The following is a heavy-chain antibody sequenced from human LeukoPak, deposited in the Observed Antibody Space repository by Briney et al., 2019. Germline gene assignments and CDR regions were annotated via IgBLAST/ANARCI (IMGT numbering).Heavy chain of an antibody. CDR2: IIPIFGTA. V-gene: IGHV1-69*01. CDR3: ARDLSSSWTTPGFDY. Sequence: ASVKVSCKASGGSFSSYAISWVRQAPGQGLEWMGGIIPIFGTANYAQKFQGRVTITADESTSTAYMELSSLRSEDTAVYSCARDLSSSWTTPGFDYWGQGTLVTVSS. CDR1: GGSFSSYA. D-gene: IGHD6-13*01. J-gene: IGHJ4*02.